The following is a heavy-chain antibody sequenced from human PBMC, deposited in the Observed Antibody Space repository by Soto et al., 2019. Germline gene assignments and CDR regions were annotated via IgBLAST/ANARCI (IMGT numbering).Heavy chain of an antibody. J-gene: IGHJ4*01. Sequence: WGSLRLSCAASGFTFSNYAMHWVRQAPGKGLEWVALIWYDGNKEYYADSVKGRFIISRDISKNTVYLQMTSLRAADTAVYYCARDLSGTIDYWVHGTLVTVSS. D-gene: IGHD1-1*01. CDR2: IWYDGNKE. CDR3: ARDLSGTIDY. CDR1: GFTFSNYA. V-gene: IGHV3-33*01.